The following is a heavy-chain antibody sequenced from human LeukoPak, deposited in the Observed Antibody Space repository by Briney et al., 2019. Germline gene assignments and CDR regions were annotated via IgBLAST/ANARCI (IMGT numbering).Heavy chain of an antibody. Sequence: ASVKVSCKASGYTFTSYDINWVRQAPGQGLEWMGWINPNSGGTNYAQKFQGRVTMTRDTSISTAYMELSRLRSDDTAVYYCARDMILTGYYMGWGQGTLVTVSS. CDR2: INPNSGGT. D-gene: IGHD3-9*01. J-gene: IGHJ4*02. CDR3: ARDMILTGYYMG. CDR1: GYTFTSYD. V-gene: IGHV1-2*02.